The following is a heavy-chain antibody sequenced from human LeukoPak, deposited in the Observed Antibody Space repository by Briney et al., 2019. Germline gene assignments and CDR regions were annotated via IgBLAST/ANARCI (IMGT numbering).Heavy chain of an antibody. CDR2: IYYSGST. CDR3: EYSSSWYHFDY. CDR1: GGSISSYY. Sequence: SETLSLTCTVSGGSISSYYWSWIRQPPGKGLEWIGYIYYSGSTNYNPSLKSRVTISVDTSKNQFSLKLSSVTAADTAVYYCEYSSSWYHFDYWGQGTLVTVSS. V-gene: IGHV4-59*08. J-gene: IGHJ4*02. D-gene: IGHD6-13*01.